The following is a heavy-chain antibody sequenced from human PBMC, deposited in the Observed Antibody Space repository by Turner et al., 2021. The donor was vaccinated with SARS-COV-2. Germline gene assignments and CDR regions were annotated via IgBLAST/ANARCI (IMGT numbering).Heavy chain of an antibody. D-gene: IGHD5-18*01. V-gene: IGHV3-30*18. CDR1: GFPFSSYG. Sequence: QVQLVESGGGVVQPGRSLRLSCAASGFPFSSYGMHWVRQAPGKGLEWVAVISYDGSNKYYADSVKGRFTISRDNSKNTLYLQMNSLRAEDTAVYYCAKGASQHFDYWGQGTLVTVSS. CDR2: ISYDGSNK. CDR3: AKGASQHFDY. J-gene: IGHJ4*02.